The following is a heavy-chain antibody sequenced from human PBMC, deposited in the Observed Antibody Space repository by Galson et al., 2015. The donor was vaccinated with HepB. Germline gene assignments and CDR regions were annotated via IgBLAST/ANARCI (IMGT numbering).Heavy chain of an antibody. J-gene: IGHJ4*02. D-gene: IGHD1-26*01. CDR2: ISGNGGST. CDR3: ARAGSYELPQDFDY. CDR1: GFTFSSYA. Sequence: SLRLSCAASGFTFSSYAMSWVRQAPGKGLEWVSAISGNGGSTYYADSVKGRFTISRDNSKNTLYLQMNSLRAEDTAVCYCARAGSYELPQDFDYWGQGTLVTVSS. V-gene: IGHV3-23*01.